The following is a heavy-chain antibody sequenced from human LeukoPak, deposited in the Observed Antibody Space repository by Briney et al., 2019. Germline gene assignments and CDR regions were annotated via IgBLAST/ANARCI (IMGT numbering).Heavy chain of an antibody. CDR2: IKQDGSEK. Sequence: GGSLRLSCAASGFTFSSYWMSWVRRAPGKGLEWVANIKQDGSEKYYVDSVKGRFTISRDNAKNSLYLQMNSLRAEDTAVYYCARERHYGDYAYWGQGTLVTVSS. J-gene: IGHJ4*02. CDR1: GFTFSSYW. D-gene: IGHD4-17*01. V-gene: IGHV3-7*01. CDR3: ARERHYGDYAY.